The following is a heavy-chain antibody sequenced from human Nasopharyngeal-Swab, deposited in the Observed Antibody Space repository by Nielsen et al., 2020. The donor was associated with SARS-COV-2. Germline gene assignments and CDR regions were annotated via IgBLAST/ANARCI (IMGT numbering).Heavy chain of an antibody. Sequence: GESLKISCTASGFTFADYSMSWVRQAPGKGLEWVGIIRSKAYGGTTEYAASVKGRFTISRDDSKRIAYLQMNSLKTEDTAVYHCTRDFYGDGPGGSLGPFDYWGQGTLVTVSS. CDR2: IRSKAYGGTT. J-gene: IGHJ4*02. D-gene: IGHD4-17*01. CDR3: TRDFYGDGPGGSLGPFDY. V-gene: IGHV3-49*04. CDR1: GFTFADYS.